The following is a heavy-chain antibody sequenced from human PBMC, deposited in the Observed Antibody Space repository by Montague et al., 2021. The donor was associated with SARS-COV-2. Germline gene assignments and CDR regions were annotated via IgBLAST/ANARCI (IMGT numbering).Heavy chain of an antibody. CDR3: ARGGGYYNYGLDV. CDR1: GGSISNYY. CDR2: IYYSGST. D-gene: IGHD3-22*01. Sequence: SEPLSLTCTVSGGSISNYYWSWIRQPPGRGLEWIGYIYYSGSTDYSPSLKSRVTISLDTSKNQFSLKVTSVTAADTAVYYCARGGGYYNYGLDVWGPGTTVTVSS. V-gene: IGHV4-59*01. J-gene: IGHJ6*02.